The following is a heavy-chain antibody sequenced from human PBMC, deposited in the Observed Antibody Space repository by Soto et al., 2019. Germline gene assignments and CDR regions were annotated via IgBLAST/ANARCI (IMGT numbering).Heavy chain of an antibody. Sequence: SETLSLTCTVSGGSISSGGYYWSWIRQHPGKGLEWIGYIYYSGSTYYNPSLKSRVTISVDTSKNQFSLKLSSVTAADTAVYYCARDSPDGYCSGGSCYAPPHFDYWGQGTLVTVSS. D-gene: IGHD2-15*01. J-gene: IGHJ4*02. CDR2: IYYSGST. V-gene: IGHV4-31*03. CDR3: ARDSPDGYCSGGSCYAPPHFDY. CDR1: GGSISSGGYY.